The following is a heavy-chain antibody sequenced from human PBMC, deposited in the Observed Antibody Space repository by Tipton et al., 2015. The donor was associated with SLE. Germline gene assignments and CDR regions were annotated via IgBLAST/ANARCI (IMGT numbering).Heavy chain of an antibody. J-gene: IGHJ4*02. Sequence: GSLRLSCAASGFTVSSNYMSWVRQAPGKGLEWVSVIYSGGSTYYADSVRGRFTVSRDNSKNTLYLQMNSLRAEDTAVYYCASGWELSFDYWGQGTLVTVSS. D-gene: IGHD1-26*01. V-gene: IGHV3-53*05. CDR3: ASGWELSFDY. CDR1: GFTVSSNY. CDR2: IYSGGST.